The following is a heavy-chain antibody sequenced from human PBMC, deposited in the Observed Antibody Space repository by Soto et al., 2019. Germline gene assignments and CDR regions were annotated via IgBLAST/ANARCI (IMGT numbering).Heavy chain of an antibody. CDR1: GLTVQDYA. CDR2: IYWNSDRI. V-gene: IGHV3-9*01. Sequence: EVQLVESGGGLVQPGGSLRLSCTGSGLTVQDYAMHWVRQAPGKGLEWVSGIYWNSDRIDYADSVRGRFTVSRDNARNSLYLQMNSLTTEDTAYYYCGKDIRAGGMDVWGRGIMVTVSS. CDR3: GKDIRAGGMDV. J-gene: IGHJ6*04. D-gene: IGHD6-19*01.